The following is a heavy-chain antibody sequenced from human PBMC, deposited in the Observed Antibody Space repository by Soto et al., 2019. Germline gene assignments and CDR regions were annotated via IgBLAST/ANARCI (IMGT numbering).Heavy chain of an antibody. V-gene: IGHV3-30-3*01. CDR1: SVTIGAYA. Sequence: ALRVRCRASSVTIGAYALDRVIHTPFKGLEWVAFISYTGAKQYYADSVKGRFTVSRDNSKNIASLQMTSLKPEDSAVYYFAREAFHYSRGGYYDPCGQATLVTVSS. J-gene: IGHJ5*02. CDR3: AREAFHYSRGGYYDP. CDR2: ISYTGAKQ. D-gene: IGHD4-4*01.